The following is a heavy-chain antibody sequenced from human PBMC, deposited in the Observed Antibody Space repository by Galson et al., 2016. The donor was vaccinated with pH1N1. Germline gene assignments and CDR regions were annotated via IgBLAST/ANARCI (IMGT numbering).Heavy chain of an antibody. Sequence: QSGAEVKKPGESLKISCKGSGYNFDRYWIGWVRQMPGKGLEWMGIIFPGDSDTRYSPSFQGQVPIPADKSISTAYLQWNSLRASDTAMDDFARSPADPGYSYYYMDVWGKGTTASVSS. J-gene: IGHJ6*03. CDR2: IFPGDSDT. CDR1: GYNFDRYW. V-gene: IGHV5-51*03. D-gene: IGHD2-21*01. CDR3: ARSPADPGYSYYYMDV.